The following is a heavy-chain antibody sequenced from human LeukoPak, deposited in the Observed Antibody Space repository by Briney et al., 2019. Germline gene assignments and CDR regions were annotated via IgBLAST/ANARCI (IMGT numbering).Heavy chain of an antibody. Sequence: GGSLRLSCAASGITFSSYAMSWVRQAPGKGLEWVSAISGSGGSTYYADSVKGRFTISIDNSKNTLYLQMNSLRAEDTAVYYCAKPAGIAVAGTRRNNWFDPWGQGTLVTVSS. V-gene: IGHV3-23*01. CDR2: ISGSGGST. CDR3: AKPAGIAVAGTRRNNWFDP. CDR1: GITFSSYA. D-gene: IGHD6-19*01. J-gene: IGHJ5*02.